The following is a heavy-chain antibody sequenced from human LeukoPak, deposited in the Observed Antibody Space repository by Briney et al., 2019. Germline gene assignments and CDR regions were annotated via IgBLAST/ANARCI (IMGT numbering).Heavy chain of an antibody. CDR3: ARWGVGPSYFDY. CDR1: GGSITNSNW. V-gene: IGHV4-4*02. Sequence: SETLSLTCAVSGGSITNSNWWSWVRQPPGKGLEWIGEIYHSGSTNYNPSLESRVTISVDKSKNQFSLKLNSVTAADTAVYYCARWGVGPSYFDYWGQGTLVTVSS. J-gene: IGHJ4*02. CDR2: IYHSGST. D-gene: IGHD1-26*01.